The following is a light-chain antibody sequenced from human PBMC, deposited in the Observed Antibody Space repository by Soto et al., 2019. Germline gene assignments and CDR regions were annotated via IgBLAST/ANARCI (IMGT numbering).Light chain of an antibody. V-gene: IGKV3-20*01. Sequence: IVLTQSPGTLSLSPGEGATLSCRASQPVNSGYLAWYQQKPGQAPRLLMYGVFTRDTGIPDRFSGSGAGTDFTLTMIRLEPGDFAVYYCQVYGSSPKTVGQGTKVEFK. CDR1: QPVNSGY. J-gene: IGKJ1*01. CDR2: GVF. CDR3: QVYGSSPKT.